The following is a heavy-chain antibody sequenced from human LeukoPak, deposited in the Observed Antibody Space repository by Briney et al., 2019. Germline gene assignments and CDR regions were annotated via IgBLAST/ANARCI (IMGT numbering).Heavy chain of an antibody. V-gene: IGHV4-34*01. J-gene: IGHJ4*02. CDR2: INHSGST. Sequence: SETLSLTCAVYGGSFSGYYWSWIRQPPGKGLEWIGEINHSGSTNYNPSLKSRVTISVDTSKNQLSLKLSSVTAADTAVYYCARIGNSSGYYYDYWGQGTLVTVSS. CDR1: GGSFSGYY. CDR3: ARIGNSSGYYYDY. D-gene: IGHD3-22*01.